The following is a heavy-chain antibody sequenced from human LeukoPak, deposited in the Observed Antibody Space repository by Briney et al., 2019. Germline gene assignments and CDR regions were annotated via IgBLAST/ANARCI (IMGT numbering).Heavy chain of an antibody. D-gene: IGHD3-16*01. CDR2: ISSDGSST. V-gene: IGHV3-74*01. CDR3: AKDSWAETGLGAFDI. J-gene: IGHJ3*02. CDR1: GFAFSAYW. Sequence: HPGGSLRLSCAASGFAFSAYWMHWVRQAPGKGLVWVSRISSDGSSTSYADSVKGRFTISRDNAKNTLYLQMNSLRAEDTALYYCAKDSWAETGLGAFDIWGQGTMVTVSS.